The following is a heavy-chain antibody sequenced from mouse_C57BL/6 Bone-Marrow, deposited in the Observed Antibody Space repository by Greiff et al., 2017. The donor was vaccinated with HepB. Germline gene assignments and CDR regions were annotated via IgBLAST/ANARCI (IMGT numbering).Heavy chain of an antibody. V-gene: IGHV7-1*01. J-gene: IGHJ1*03. D-gene: IGHD1-1*01. Sequence: EVKVVESGGGLVQSGRSLRLSCATSGFTFSDFYMEWVRQAPGKGLEWIAASRNKANDYTTEYSASVKGRFIVSRDTSQSILYLQMNALRAEDTALYYCASDGGHYCGSSSYWYFDVWGTGTTVTVAS. CDR2: SRNKANDYTT. CDR1: GFTFSDFY. CDR3: ASDGGHYCGSSSYWYFDV.